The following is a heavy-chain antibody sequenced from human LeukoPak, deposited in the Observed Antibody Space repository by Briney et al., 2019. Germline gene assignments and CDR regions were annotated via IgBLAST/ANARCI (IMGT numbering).Heavy chain of an antibody. J-gene: IGHJ4*02. V-gene: IGHV4-39*01. CDR1: GGSISSSGYY. D-gene: IGHD5-24*01. Sequence: SETLSLTCTVSGGSISSSGYYWGWIRQPPGKGLEWIGSISYSGSTYYNPSLKSRVTVFVDTSKNQFSLKLTSVTAADTAVYYCASVEMSTISFDYWGQGTLVTVSS. CDR3: ASVEMSTISFDY. CDR2: ISYSGST.